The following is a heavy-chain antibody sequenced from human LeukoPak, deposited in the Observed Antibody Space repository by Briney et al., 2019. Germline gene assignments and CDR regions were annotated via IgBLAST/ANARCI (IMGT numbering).Heavy chain of an antibody. V-gene: IGHV3-74*01. CDR3: ASCINYYDSGSYSPNYYYYYMDV. D-gene: IGHD3-10*01. J-gene: IGHJ6*03. Sequence: GGSLRLSCAASGFTFSNYWMHWVRQDPGKGLVWVSYINPDGGNTNYADSVKGRFTISRDNAKNSLYLQMNSLRAEDTAVYYCASCINYYDSGSYSPNYYYYYMDVWGKGTTVTVSS. CDR1: GFTFSNYW. CDR2: INPDGGNT.